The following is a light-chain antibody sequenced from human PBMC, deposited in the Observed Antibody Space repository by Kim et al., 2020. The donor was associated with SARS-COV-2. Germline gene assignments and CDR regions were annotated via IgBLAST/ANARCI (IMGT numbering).Light chain of an antibody. CDR2: AAF. J-gene: IGKJ2*01. V-gene: IGKV1-39*01. CDR1: QYIARY. CDR3: QQSYSTPPYT. Sequence: DIQMTQSPSSLSAFVGDRVTITCRASQYIARYLNWYQQKAGNAPKLLIYAAFTLQSGVPSRFSGSGFGTDFTLTISSLQPEDFATYYCQQSYSTPPYTFGQGTKLEI.